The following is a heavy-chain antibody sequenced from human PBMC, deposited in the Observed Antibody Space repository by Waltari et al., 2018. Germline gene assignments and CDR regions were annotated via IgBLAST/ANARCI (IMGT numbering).Heavy chain of an antibody. Sequence: EVQLVESGGGLVQPGGSLRLSCAAYGFTLSSFWRNWVRQTPGKGLEWVAGIKQDGSEKYYADSVKGRFTISRDNAKNSLYLQMNSLRAEDTAVYYCATSGWYCFDYWGQGTLVTVSS. CDR2: IKQDGSEK. CDR3: ATSGWYCFDY. V-gene: IGHV3-7*01. D-gene: IGHD6-19*01. CDR1: GFTLSSFW. J-gene: IGHJ4*02.